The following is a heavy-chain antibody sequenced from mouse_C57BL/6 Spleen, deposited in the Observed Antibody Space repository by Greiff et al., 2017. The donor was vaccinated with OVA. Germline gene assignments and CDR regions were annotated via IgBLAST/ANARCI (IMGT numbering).Heavy chain of an antibody. CDR3: ARGGLITTVAYFDY. CDR1: GYTFTSYW. Sequence: QVQLKQPGAELVKPGASVKLSCKASGYTFTSYWMHWVKQRPGRGLEWIGRIDPNSGGTKYNEKFKSKATLTVDKPSSTAYMQLSILTSEDSAVYYCARGGLITTVAYFDYWGQGTTLTVST. CDR2: IDPNSGGT. D-gene: IGHD1-1*01. V-gene: IGHV1-72*01. J-gene: IGHJ2*01.